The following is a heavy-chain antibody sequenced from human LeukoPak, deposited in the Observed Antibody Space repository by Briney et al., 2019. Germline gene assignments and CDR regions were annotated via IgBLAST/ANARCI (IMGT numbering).Heavy chain of an antibody. D-gene: IGHD3-9*01. CDR2: IHYSEST. CDR1: GASISSNSYY. J-gene: IGHJ4*02. CDR3: ARDEVLTGTIDY. Sequence: SETLSLTCAVSGASISSNSYYWGWIRQPPGKGLEWIGSIHYSESTYYNPSLKSRVTVSVDTSKNQFSLKLTSVTAADTALYYCARDEVLTGTIDYWGQGTLVTVSS. V-gene: IGHV4-39*07.